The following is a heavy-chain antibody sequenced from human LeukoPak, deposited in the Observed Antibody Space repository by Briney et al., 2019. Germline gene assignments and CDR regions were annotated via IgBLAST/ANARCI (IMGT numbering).Heavy chain of an antibody. V-gene: IGHV4-59*08. CDR3: ARHSPGPYCGGDCYWAVWNYWSFDL. Sequence: SETLSLTCTVSGGSISHYYWSWLRQPPGKGLECFGYISDSESTNYNPSLKSRVTISVDTSKNQFSLKLSSVTAADTAVYYCARHSPGPYCGGDCYWAVWNYWSFDLWGRGTLVTVSS. CDR2: ISDSEST. J-gene: IGHJ2*01. CDR1: GGSISHYY. D-gene: IGHD2-21*02.